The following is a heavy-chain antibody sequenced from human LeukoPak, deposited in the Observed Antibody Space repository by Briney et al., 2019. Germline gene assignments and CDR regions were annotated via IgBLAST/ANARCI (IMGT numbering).Heavy chain of an antibody. Sequence: GASVKVSCKASGYTFTGYYMHWVRQAPGQGLEWMGWINPNSGGTNYAQKFQGRVTMTRDTSISTAYMELSGLRSDDTAVYYCARVPCITTSCSPINWFDPWGQGTLVTVSS. V-gene: IGHV1-2*02. CDR1: GYTFTGYY. D-gene: IGHD2-2*01. CDR2: INPNSGGT. J-gene: IGHJ5*02. CDR3: ARVPCITTSCSPINWFDP.